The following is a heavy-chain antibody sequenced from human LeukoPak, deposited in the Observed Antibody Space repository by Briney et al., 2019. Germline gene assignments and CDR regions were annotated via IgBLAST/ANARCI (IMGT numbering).Heavy chain of an antibody. CDR2: IKLDGSEK. Sequence: GGSLRFSCGASGFTFSNYLMSWVRQAPGKGLEWVASIKLDGSEKTYVDSAKGRFTISRDNAKSSLYLQMSSLRAEDTAVYFCARGRATWDYWGQGSLVTVSS. V-gene: IGHV3-7*01. D-gene: IGHD1-26*01. CDR1: GFTFSNYL. J-gene: IGHJ4*02. CDR3: ARGRATWDY.